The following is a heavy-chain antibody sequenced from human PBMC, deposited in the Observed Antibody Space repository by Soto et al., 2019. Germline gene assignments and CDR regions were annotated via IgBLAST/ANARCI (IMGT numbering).Heavy chain of an antibody. CDR1: GFTFSSYG. J-gene: IGHJ6*02. V-gene: IGHV3-30*18. CDR2: ISYDGSNK. Sequence: PGGSLRLSCAASGFTFSSYGMHWVRQAPGKGLEWVAVISYDGSNKYYADSVKGRFTISRDNSKNTLYLQMKSLRAEDMAVYYCAKDQTRGSYYYYGMDVWGQGTTVTVSS. D-gene: IGHD2-2*01. CDR3: AKDQTRGSYYYYGMDV.